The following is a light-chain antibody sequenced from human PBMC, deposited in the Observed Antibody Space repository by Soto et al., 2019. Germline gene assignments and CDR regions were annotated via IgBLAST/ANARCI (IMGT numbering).Light chain of an antibody. CDR2: EVS. CDR3: SSYTSSSTLYV. Sequence: QSVLTQPASVSGSPGQSITISCTGTSSDVGGYNYVSWYQQHPGKAPKLMIYEVSNRPSGVSNRFSGFKSGNTASLTISGLQAEDEADYYCSSYTSSSTLYVFGTGTKVTLL. J-gene: IGLJ1*01. V-gene: IGLV2-14*01. CDR1: SSDVGGYNY.